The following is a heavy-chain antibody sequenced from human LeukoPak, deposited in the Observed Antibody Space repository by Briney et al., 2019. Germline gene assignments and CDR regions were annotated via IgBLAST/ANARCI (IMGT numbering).Heavy chain of an antibody. CDR3: ARDRNPLGQRLVLGY. Sequence: GASVKVSCKASGYTFTGYYMHWVRQAPGQGLEWMGWINPNSGGTNYAQKFQGRVTMTRDTSISTAYMELSRLRSDDTAVYYCARDRNPLGQRLVLGYWGQGTLVTVSS. D-gene: IGHD6-13*01. CDR2: INPNSGGT. CDR1: GYTFTGYY. V-gene: IGHV1-2*02. J-gene: IGHJ4*02.